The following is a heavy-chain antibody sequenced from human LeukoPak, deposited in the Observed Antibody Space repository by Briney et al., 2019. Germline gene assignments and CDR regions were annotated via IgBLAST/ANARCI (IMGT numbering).Heavy chain of an antibody. CDR3: ARRDSGSYYDY. Sequence: GSLRLSCAASGFTFSDYYMSWIRQPPGKGLEWIGEINHSGSTNYNPSLKSRVTISVDTSKNQFSLKLSSVTAADTAVYYCARRDSGSYYDYWGQGTLVTVSS. CDR2: INHSGST. J-gene: IGHJ4*02. D-gene: IGHD1-26*01. CDR1: GFTFSDYY. V-gene: IGHV4-34*01.